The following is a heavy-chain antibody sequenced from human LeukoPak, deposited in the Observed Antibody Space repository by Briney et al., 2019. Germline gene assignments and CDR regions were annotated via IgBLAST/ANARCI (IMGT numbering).Heavy chain of an antibody. CDR1: GGSISSGSYY. CDR3: ARELSPGNYVYYFDY. V-gene: IGHV4-61*02. CDR2: IYTSGST. Sequence: SETLSLTCTVSGGSISSGSYYWSWIRQPAGKGLEWIGRIYTSGSTNYNPSLKSRVTISVDTSKNQFSLKLSSVTAADTAVYYCARELSPGNYVYYFDYWGQGTLVTVSS. D-gene: IGHD4-11*01. J-gene: IGHJ4*02.